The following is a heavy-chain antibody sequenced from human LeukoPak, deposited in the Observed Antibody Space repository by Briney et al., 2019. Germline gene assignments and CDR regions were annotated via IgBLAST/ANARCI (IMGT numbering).Heavy chain of an antibody. CDR2: IYYTGTT. D-gene: IGHD4/OR15-4a*01. Sequence: SETLSLICTVSGDSISRYYWHWIRQPPGKGLEWLGDIYYTGTTKYNPSLKSRVTISEDTSKNQFSLRLSSVTAADTAVYYCARAPTMVLRGTYYFDYWGQGTLVTVTT. J-gene: IGHJ4*02. CDR3: ARAPTMVLRGTYYFDY. CDR1: GDSISRYY. V-gene: IGHV4-59*01.